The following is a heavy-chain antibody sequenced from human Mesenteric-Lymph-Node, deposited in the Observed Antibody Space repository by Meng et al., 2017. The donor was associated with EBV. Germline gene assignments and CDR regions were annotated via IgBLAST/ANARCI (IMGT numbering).Heavy chain of an antibody. D-gene: IGHD5-18*01. CDR1: GFRFGNYV. V-gene: IGHV3-23*04. CDR2: ISGRGSGT. CDR3: AKDTTMEM. Sequence: GHWVGFGGGLVKPGGSLRLTCAASGFRFGNYVMTWVRQAPGKGLEWVSAISGRGSGTYYGDSVQGRFTISRDNSKNTIYLQMNSLRVEDTAVYYCAKDTTMEMWGQGTLVTVSS. J-gene: IGHJ4*02.